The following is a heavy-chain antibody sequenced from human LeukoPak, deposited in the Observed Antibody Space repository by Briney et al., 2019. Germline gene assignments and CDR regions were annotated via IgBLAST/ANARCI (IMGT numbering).Heavy chain of an antibody. D-gene: IGHD3-22*01. CDR1: GGSFSGYY. Sequence: SETLSLTCAVYGGSFSGYYWSWIRQPPGKGLEWIGEINHSGSTNYNPSLKSRVTISVDTSKNQFSLKLSSVTAADTAVYYCARQADGITMIVEWGQGTLVTVSS. CDR3: ARQADGITMIVE. V-gene: IGHV4-34*01. CDR2: INHSGST. J-gene: IGHJ4*02.